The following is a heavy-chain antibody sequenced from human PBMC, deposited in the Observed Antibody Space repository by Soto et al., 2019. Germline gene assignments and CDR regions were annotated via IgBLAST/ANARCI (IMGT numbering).Heavy chain of an antibody. D-gene: IGHD3-10*01. V-gene: IGHV1-24*01. Sequence: ASVKVSCKVSGYTLTELSMHWVRQAPGKGLEWMGGFDPEDGETIYAQKFQGRVTMTKDTSTDTAYMELSSLRSEDTAVYYCATSYGSGSYLYYYYGMDVWGQGTTVTVSS. CDR1: GYTLTELS. J-gene: IGHJ6*02. CDR3: ATSYGSGSYLYYYYGMDV. CDR2: FDPEDGET.